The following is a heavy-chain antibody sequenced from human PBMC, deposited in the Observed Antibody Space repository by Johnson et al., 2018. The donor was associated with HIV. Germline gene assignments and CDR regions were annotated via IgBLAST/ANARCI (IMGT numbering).Heavy chain of an antibody. D-gene: IGHD6-6*01. V-gene: IGHV3-9*01. CDR3: ANGGIAARPGAFDI. CDR1: GFTFDDYA. J-gene: IGHJ3*02. CDR2: ISWNSGSI. Sequence: VQLVESGGGVVRPGGSLRLSCAASGFTFDDYAMHWVRQAPGKGLEWVSGISWNSGSIGYADSVKGRFTISRDNAKNSLYLQMNSLRAEDTALYYCANGGIAARPGAFDIWGQGTMVTVS.